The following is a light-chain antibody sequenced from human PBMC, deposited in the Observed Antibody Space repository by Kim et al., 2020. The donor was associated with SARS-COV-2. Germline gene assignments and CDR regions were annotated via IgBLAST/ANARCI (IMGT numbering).Light chain of an antibody. CDR3: AAWDDSLSGWV. CDR2: SNN. J-gene: IGLJ3*02. V-gene: IGLV1-47*02. CDR1: SSNIGSNY. Sequence: QSVLTQPPSASGTPGQRVTISCSGSSSNIGSNYVYWYQQLPGTAPKLLIYSNNLRPSGVPDRFSGSKSGTSASLAISGLRSEDEADYYCAAWDDSLSGWVFGGGTQLTVL.